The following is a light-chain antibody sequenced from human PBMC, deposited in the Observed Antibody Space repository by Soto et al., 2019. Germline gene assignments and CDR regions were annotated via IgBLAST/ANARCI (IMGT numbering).Light chain of an antibody. CDR3: SSYTSSNTYV. CDR2: DVG. CDR1: SSDVGSYNR. V-gene: IGLV2-18*02. J-gene: IGLJ1*01. Sequence: QSVLTQPPPVSGSPGQSVTISCTGTSSDVGSYNRVSWYQQPPGTAPKLMIYDVGNRPSGVPDRFSVSKSGNTASLTISGLQADDEADYYCSSYTSSNTYVFGTGTKVTVL.